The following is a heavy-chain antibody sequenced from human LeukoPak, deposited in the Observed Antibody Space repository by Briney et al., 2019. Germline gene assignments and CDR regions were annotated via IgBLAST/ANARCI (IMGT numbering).Heavy chain of an antibody. Sequence: SETLSLTCAVSGGFISSGGYSWSWIRQPPGKGLEWIGYIYHSGSTYYNPSLKSRVTISVDRSKNQFSLKLSSVTAADTAVYYCASPDVWGQGTTVTVSS. CDR3: ASPDV. V-gene: IGHV4-30-2*01. CDR1: GGFISSGGYS. J-gene: IGHJ6*02. CDR2: IYHSGST.